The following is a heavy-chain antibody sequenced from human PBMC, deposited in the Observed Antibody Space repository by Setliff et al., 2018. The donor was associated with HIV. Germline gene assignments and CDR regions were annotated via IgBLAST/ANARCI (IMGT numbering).Heavy chain of an antibody. V-gene: IGHV3-30*04. J-gene: IGHJ4*02. Sequence: SLRLSCAASGFTFSSYAMHWVRQAPGKGLEWVAVISSDGRNKYYADAVKGRFTISRDNSKNTLYMQMNSLRAEDTAVYYCARDLESFWSGYYSNWGQGSPVTVSS. CDR3: ARDLESFWSGYYSN. CDR2: ISSDGRNK. CDR1: GFTFSSYA. D-gene: IGHD3-3*01.